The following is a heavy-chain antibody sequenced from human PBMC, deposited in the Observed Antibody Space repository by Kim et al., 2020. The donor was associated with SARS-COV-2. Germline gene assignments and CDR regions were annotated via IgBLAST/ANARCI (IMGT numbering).Heavy chain of an antibody. D-gene: IGHD6-13*01. CDR2: IIPIFGTA. J-gene: IGHJ5*01. V-gene: IGHV1-69*13. Sequence: SVKVSCKASGGTFSSYAISWVRQAPGQGLEWMGGIIPIFGTANYAQKFQGRVTITADESTSTAHMELSSLRSEDTAVYYCARDEFGAAAGMRGWFEPWGQGTLVTVSS. CDR1: GGTFSSYA. CDR3: ARDEFGAAAGMRGWFEP.